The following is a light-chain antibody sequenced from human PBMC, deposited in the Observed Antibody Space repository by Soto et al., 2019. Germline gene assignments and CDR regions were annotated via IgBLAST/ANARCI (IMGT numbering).Light chain of an antibody. V-gene: IGKV1-39*01. CDR2: AAS. CDR3: QQSYSTPSIT. J-gene: IGKJ5*01. CDR1: QSISSY. Sequence: DIQMNQSPSYLSASVGDRVTITCRASQSISSYLNWYQQKPGKAPKLLIYAASSLQSGVPSRFSGSGSGTDFTLTISSLQPEDFATYYCQQSYSTPSITFGQGTRLEIK.